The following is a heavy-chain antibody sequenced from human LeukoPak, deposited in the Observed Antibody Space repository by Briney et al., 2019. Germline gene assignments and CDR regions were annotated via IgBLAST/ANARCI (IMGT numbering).Heavy chain of an antibody. V-gene: IGHV1-69*05. Sequence: SVKVSCKASGGTLSSNAMSWVRQAPGQGLEWMGGIIPTFGTANYAQKFQGRVTITTDESTSTGYMELSSLRSEDTAVYYCVRGHYYSSGAYWGNDYYYYMSVWGKGTTVTVSS. CDR3: VRGHYYSSGAYWGNDYYYYMSV. CDR2: IIPTFGTA. CDR1: GGTLSSNA. D-gene: IGHD3-22*01. J-gene: IGHJ6*03.